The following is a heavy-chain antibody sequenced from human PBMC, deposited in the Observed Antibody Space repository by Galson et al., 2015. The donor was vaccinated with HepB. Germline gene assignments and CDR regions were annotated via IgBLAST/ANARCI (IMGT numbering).Heavy chain of an antibody. CDR3: ARDYKNQLLRHPHYYYYMDV. J-gene: IGHJ6*03. CDR1: GGTFSSYA. CDR2: IIPIFGTA. V-gene: IGHV1-69*13. Sequence: SVKVSCKASGGTFSSYAISWVRQAPGQGLEWMGGIIPIFGTANYAQKFQGRVTITAGESTSTAYMELSSLRSEDTAVYYCARDYKNQLLRHPHYYYYMDVWGKGTTVTVSS. D-gene: IGHD2-2*01.